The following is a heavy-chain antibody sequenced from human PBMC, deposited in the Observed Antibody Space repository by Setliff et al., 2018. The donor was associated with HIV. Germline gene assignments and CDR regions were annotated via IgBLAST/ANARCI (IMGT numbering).Heavy chain of an antibody. Sequence: ASVKVSCKASGYTFTGYYVHWVRQAPGQGPEWMGWINPNSGDTNYAQKFQGRVSMTRDSSKNQFSLRLTSVTAADTAVYYCARAIRRAPPSDYLPGDCFDSWGQGTLVTVSS. J-gene: IGHJ4*02. D-gene: IGHD4-17*01. V-gene: IGHV1-2*02. CDR1: GYTFTGYY. CDR2: INPNSGDT. CDR3: ARAIRRAPPSDYLPGDCFDS.